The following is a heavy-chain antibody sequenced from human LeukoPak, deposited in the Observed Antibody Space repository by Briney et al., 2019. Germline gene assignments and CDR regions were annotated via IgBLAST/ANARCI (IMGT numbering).Heavy chain of an antibody. V-gene: IGHV3-74*01. D-gene: IGHD3-16*01. J-gene: IGHJ4*02. Sequence: PGGSLRLSCAASGFTFSNYWMHWVRQAPGKGLVRVSRINSDGRSIIYVDSVKGRFTISRDNAKNSLYLQMNSLRDEDTAVYYCARAMTTLDYWGQGALVTVSS. CDR2: INSDGRSI. CDR1: GFTFSNYW. CDR3: ARAMTTLDY.